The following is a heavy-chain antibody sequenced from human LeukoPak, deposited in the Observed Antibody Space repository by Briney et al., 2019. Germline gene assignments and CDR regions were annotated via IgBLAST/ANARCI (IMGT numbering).Heavy chain of an antibody. CDR3: VKGLYDILTGYPFDY. Sequence: GESLRLSCSASGFTFSSYAMHWVRQAPGKGLEYVSAISSNGGSTYYADSVKGRFTISRDNSKNTLYLQMSSLRAEDTAVYYCVKGLYDILTGYPFDYWGQGTLVTVSS. CDR2: ISSNGGST. CDR1: GFTFSSYA. V-gene: IGHV3-64D*06. J-gene: IGHJ4*02. D-gene: IGHD3-9*01.